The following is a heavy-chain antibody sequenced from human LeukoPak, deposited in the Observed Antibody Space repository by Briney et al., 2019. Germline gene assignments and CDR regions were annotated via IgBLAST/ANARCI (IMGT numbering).Heavy chain of an antibody. CDR1: GFTFSNYN. J-gene: IGHJ4*02. Sequence: GGSLRLSCAASGFTFSNYNMNWIRQAPGKGLGWVSSISSSSSYIYYADSVKGRFTISRDNAKNSLYLQMNSLRAEDTAVYYCARSGGYDSSGYYTSYWGQGTLVTVSS. CDR2: ISSSSSYI. CDR3: ARSGGYDSSGYYTSY. V-gene: IGHV3-21*01. D-gene: IGHD3-22*01.